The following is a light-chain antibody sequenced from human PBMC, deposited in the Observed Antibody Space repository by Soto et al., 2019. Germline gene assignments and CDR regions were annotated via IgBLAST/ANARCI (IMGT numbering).Light chain of an antibody. CDR2: DAS. CDR1: QSVTIS. Sequence: EILLTQSPATLSLSPGERVTLSCRASQSVTISLAWYQHKPGQAPRLLIYDASKRATGIPGRFSGSGSGTDFTLSISTLQPEDSAVYYCQQRTEWPPWTFGPGTKVEVK. CDR3: QQRTEWPPWT. J-gene: IGKJ1*01. V-gene: IGKV3-11*01.